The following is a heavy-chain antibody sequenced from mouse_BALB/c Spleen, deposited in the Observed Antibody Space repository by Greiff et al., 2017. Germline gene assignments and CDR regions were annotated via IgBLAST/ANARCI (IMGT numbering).Heavy chain of an antibody. J-gene: IGHJ4*01. D-gene: IGHD2-4*01. V-gene: IGHV1-67*01. CDR3: ATTMITYYYAMDY. Sequence: QVQLQQSGPELVRPGESVKISCKGSGYSFTDYATHWVKQSHAKSLEWIGVISIYYDNTNYNQKFKGKATMTVDKSSSTAYMELARLTSEDSAIYYCATTMITYYYAMDYWGQGTSVTVSA. CDR1: GYSFTDYA. CDR2: ISIYYDNT.